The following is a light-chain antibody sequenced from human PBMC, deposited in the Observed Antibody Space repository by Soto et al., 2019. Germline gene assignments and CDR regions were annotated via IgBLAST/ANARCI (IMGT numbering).Light chain of an antibody. CDR3: QQYGSSPPYT. CDR2: GAS. V-gene: IGKV3-20*01. CDR1: QSVSSSY. J-gene: IGKJ2*01. Sequence: EIVLTQSPGTLSLSPGERATLSCRASQSVSSSYLAWYQQKPGQAPRLLIYGASSRATGIPDRFSGSGSGKDFTLTISRLEPEDFELYYCQQYGSSPPYTFGQGTKLEIK.